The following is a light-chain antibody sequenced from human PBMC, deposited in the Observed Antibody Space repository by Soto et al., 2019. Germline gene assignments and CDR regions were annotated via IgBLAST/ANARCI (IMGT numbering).Light chain of an antibody. CDR2: DVS. Sequence: QSVLTQPASVSGSPGQSITISCTGTSSDVGGYNFVPWYQQHPDKAPKLMIYDVSNRPSGVSNRFSGSKSGNTASLTISGLQAEDEADYYCSSYSTSSTPRVFGGGTKLTVL. CDR1: SSDVGGYNF. CDR3: SSYSTSSTPRV. V-gene: IGLV2-14*01. J-gene: IGLJ2*01.